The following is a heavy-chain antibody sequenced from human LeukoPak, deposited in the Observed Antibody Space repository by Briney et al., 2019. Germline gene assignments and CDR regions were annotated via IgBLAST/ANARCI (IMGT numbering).Heavy chain of an antibody. V-gene: IGHV1-2*02. CDR2: INPNSGGT. Sequence: GASVKVSCKASGYTFTGYFMHWVRQAPGQGLEWMGWINPNSGGTNYAQKFQGRVTMTRDTSISTAYMELSRLRSDDTAVYYCARDSVGDCTNGVCPTLDYWGQGTLVTVSS. CDR3: ARDSVGDCTNGVCPTLDY. J-gene: IGHJ4*02. CDR1: GYTFTGYF. D-gene: IGHD2-8*01.